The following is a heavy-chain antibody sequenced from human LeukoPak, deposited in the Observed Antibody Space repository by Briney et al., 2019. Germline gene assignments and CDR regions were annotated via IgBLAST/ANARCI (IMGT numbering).Heavy chain of an antibody. Sequence: SETLSLTCTVSGGSISSGDYYWSWIRQPPGKGLECIGYIYYSGSTYYTPSLKSRITISVDTSKNQFSLKLSSVTAADTAVYYCARVVREFPGGIPTAGPGYWGQGTLVTVSS. V-gene: IGHV4-30-4*01. CDR1: GGSISSGDYY. D-gene: IGHD3-10*01. CDR3: ARVVREFPGGIPTAGPGY. J-gene: IGHJ4*02. CDR2: IYYSGST.